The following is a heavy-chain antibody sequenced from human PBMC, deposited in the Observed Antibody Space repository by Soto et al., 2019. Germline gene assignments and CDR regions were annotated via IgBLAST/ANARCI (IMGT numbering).Heavy chain of an antibody. D-gene: IGHD2-15*01. CDR2: ISAYNGNT. CDR1: GYTFTSYG. Sequence: QVQLVQSGAEVKKPGASVKVSCKDAGYTFTSYGIIWVRQAPRQGLEWMGWISAYNGNTNYARKLQGRVTLTTDTSTSTAYLELRSLRSDNTAVYYCAREGWTAATSGPFHYWGQGTLVPVS. J-gene: IGHJ4*02. V-gene: IGHV1-18*01. CDR3: AREGWTAATSGPFHY.